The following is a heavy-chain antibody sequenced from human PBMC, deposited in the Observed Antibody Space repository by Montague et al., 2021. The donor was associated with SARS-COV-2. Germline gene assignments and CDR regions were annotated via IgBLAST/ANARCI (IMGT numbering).Heavy chain of an antibody. V-gene: IGHV4-31*03. CDR3: ARGAPMVQGAGNWFVP. D-gene: IGHD3-10*01. CDR1: GGSISSGGFY. Sequence: TLSLTCTVSGGSISSGGFYWTWIRQHPGKGLEWIGYIYYSGITYYNPSLKSRVSISLDRSKSQFSLNVRSVTAADTAVYYCARGAPMVQGAGNWFVPWGQGTLVTVS. J-gene: IGHJ5*02. CDR2: IYYSGIT.